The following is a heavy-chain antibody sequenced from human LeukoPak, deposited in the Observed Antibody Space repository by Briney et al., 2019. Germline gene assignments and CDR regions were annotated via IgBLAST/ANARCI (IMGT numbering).Heavy chain of an antibody. CDR2: ISSSSSYI. D-gene: IGHD3-22*01. Sequence: KTGGALRLSCAASGFTFKKYWRNWVRQAPGKGLEWGSSISSSSSYIYYADSVKGRFTISRDNAKNSLYLQMNSLRAEDTAVYYCASLRYYDSSPGAFDIWGQGTMVTVSS. J-gene: IGHJ3*02. V-gene: IGHV3-21*01. CDR3: ASLRYYDSSPGAFDI. CDR1: GFTFKKYW.